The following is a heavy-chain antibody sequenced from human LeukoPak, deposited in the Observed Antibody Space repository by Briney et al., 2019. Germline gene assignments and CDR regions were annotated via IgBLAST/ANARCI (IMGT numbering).Heavy chain of an antibody. D-gene: IGHD3-22*01. V-gene: IGHV1-69*05. Sequence: GASVKVSCKASGGTFSSYAISWVRQAPGQGLEWMGGIIPIFGTANYAQKFQGRVTITTDESTSTAYMELSSLRSEDTAVYYCARTYFNYDSDPSSLYGMDVWGQGTTVTVSS. CDR1: GGTFSSYA. CDR2: IIPIFGTA. J-gene: IGHJ6*02. CDR3: ARTYFNYDSDPSSLYGMDV.